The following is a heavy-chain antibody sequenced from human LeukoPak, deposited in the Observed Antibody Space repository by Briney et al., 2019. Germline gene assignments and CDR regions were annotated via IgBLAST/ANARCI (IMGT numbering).Heavy chain of an antibody. CDR3: AGVGSPSQYVVDYGDYHF. V-gene: IGHV1-8*01. D-gene: IGHD4-17*01. J-gene: IGHJ4*02. Sequence: PVASVKVSCKASGYTFTSYDINWVRQATGQGLEWMGWMNPNSGNTGYAQKFQGRVTMTRNTSISTAYMELSSLRSEDTAVYYCAGVGSPSQYVVDYGDYHFWGQGTLVTVSS. CDR1: GYTFTSYD. CDR2: MNPNSGNT.